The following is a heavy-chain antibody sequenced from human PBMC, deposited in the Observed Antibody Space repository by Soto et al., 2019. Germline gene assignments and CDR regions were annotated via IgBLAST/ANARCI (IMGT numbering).Heavy chain of an antibody. CDR3: ARERYFDWYYFDY. V-gene: IGHV3-30-3*01. Sequence: GGSLRLSCAASGFTFSSYAMHWVRQTPGKGLEWVAVISYDGSNKYYADSVKGRFTISRDNSKNTLYLQMNSLRAEDTAVYYCARERYFDWYYFDYWGQGTLVTVSS. CDR2: ISYDGSNK. CDR1: GFTFSSYA. J-gene: IGHJ4*02. D-gene: IGHD3-9*01.